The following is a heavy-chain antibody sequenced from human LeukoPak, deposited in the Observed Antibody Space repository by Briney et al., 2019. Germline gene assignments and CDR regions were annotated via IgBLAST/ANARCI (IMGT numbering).Heavy chain of an antibody. CDR2: ISGSGGST. CDR1: GFTFSSYA. V-gene: IGHV3-23*01. CDR3: ARVPYYDFWSGYCDY. Sequence: GGSLRLSCAASGFTFSSYAMSWVRPAPGKGLEWVSAISGSGGSTYYADSVKGRFTISRDNSKNTLYLQMNSLRAEDTAVYYCARVPYYDFWSGYCDYWGQGTLVTVSS. J-gene: IGHJ4*02. D-gene: IGHD3-3*01.